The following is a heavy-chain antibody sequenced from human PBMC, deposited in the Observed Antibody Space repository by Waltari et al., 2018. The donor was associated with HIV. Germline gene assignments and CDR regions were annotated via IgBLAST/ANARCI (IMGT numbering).Heavy chain of an antibody. CDR3: VRQMTFYDAFDI. CDR2: VYPNPGDT. Sequence: QVQLLQSGAEVKKPGASVKVSCKASGYTFTAYYIHWVRQAPGQGLEWMGWVYPNPGDTNYGQKFQGRVTMARDASIRTVSMELSRLRSDDTAVYYCVRQMTFYDAFDIWGQGTLVTVSA. CDR1: GYTFTAYY. V-gene: IGHV1-2*02. J-gene: IGHJ3*02.